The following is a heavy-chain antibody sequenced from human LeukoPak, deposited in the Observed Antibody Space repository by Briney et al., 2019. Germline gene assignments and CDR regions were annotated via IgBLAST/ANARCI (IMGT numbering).Heavy chain of an antibody. J-gene: IGHJ4*02. V-gene: IGHV3-23*01. Sequence: GESLRLSCAASGFTFNTYTMYWVRQAPGKGLEWVSGIRNSDDTTYYADSVKGRSTISRDNSKNTLFLQMNSLRAEDTALYYCAKGLERKSRLDSWGQGTLVTVSS. D-gene: IGHD1-1*01. CDR3: AKGLERKSRLDS. CDR1: GFTFNTYT. CDR2: IRNSDDTT.